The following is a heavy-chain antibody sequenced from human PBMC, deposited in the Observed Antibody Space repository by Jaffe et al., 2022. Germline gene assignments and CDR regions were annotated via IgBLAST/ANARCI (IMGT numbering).Heavy chain of an antibody. D-gene: IGHD3-10*01. CDR1: GYTFTSYY. CDR3: ARGRGLLWFRESPSSWFDP. J-gene: IGHJ5*02. Sequence: QVQLVQSGAEVKKPGASVKVSCKASGYTFTSYYMHWVRQAPGQGLEWMGIINPSGGSTSYAQKFQGRVTMTRDTSTSTVYMELSSLRSEDTAVYYCARGRGLLWFRESPSSWFDPWGQGTLVTVSS. V-gene: IGHV1-46*03. CDR2: INPSGGST.